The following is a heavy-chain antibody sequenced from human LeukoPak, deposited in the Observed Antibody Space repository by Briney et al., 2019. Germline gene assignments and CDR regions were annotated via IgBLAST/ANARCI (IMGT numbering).Heavy chain of an antibody. CDR2: FDPEYGET. V-gene: IGHV1-24*01. J-gene: IGHJ5*02. Sequence: RRASVKVSCKVSRYTLNELSIHWVRQAAGKGLEWMGGFDPEYGETVYAQKFQGRVTMAEDTSTDTAYMELSSLRSEDTAVYYCAPLDFWVPSTWGQGTLVTVSS. D-gene: IGHD3-3*01. CDR1: RYTLNELS. CDR3: APLDFWVPST.